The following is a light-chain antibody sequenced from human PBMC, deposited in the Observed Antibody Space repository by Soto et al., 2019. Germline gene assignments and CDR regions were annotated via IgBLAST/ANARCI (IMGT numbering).Light chain of an antibody. CDR3: CSYAGTYTLYV. V-gene: IGLV2-11*01. Sequence: ALTQPRSVSVSPGQSVTISCTGTNNDVGSYNYVSWYQQHPGNAPKLIIYDVNKRPSGVPDRFSGSKSGNTASLTISGLQAEDDANYCCCSYAGTYTLYVFGTGTKVTVL. CDR1: NNDVGSYNY. CDR2: DVN. J-gene: IGLJ1*01.